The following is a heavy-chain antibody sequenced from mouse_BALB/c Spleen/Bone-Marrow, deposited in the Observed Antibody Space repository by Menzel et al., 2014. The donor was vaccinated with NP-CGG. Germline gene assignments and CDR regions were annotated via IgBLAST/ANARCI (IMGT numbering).Heavy chain of an antibody. CDR1: GFTFSDFY. J-gene: IGHJ2*01. CDR3: ARAVYGNFDY. D-gene: IGHD2-1*01. V-gene: IGHV7-1*02. CDR2: SRSKVNDYTT. Sequence: EVKVEESGGGLVQPGGSLRLSCATSGFTFSDFYMEWVRQPPGKRLEWIAASRSKVNDYTTEYSASVKGRFIVSRDTSQSILYLQMNALRAEDTAIYYCARAVYGNFDYWGQGTTLTVSS.